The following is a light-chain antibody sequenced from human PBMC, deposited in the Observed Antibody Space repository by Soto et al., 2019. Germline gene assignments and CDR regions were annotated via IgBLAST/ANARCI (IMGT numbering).Light chain of an antibody. CDR2: RIS. J-gene: IGKJ5*01. CDR1: QTVGAS. CDR3: QQHYQWPIT. Sequence: EIVMTQSPDILSVSPGERASLSCRASQTVGASLAWYQQRPGQAPRLLFYRISTRATGIPARFSGSGSGTEFTLTINSLQSEDFAVYYCQQHYQWPITFGQGTRLEIK. V-gene: IGKV3D-15*01.